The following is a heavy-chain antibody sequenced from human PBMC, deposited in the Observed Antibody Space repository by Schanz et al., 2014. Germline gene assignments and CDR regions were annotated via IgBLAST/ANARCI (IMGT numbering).Heavy chain of an antibody. D-gene: IGHD6-19*01. CDR3: ARDLISSGWYG. CDR1: GFVFRTFA. V-gene: IGHV3-48*04. CDR2: ISNSGTTI. J-gene: IGHJ4*02. Sequence: EVQLLESGGGLVQPGGSLRVSCAASGFVFRTFAMYWVRQAPGKGLEWVSYISNSGTTIYYADSVKGRFTISRDNAKNSLYLQMNSLRVEDTAVYYCARDLISSGWYGWGQGTLVTVSS.